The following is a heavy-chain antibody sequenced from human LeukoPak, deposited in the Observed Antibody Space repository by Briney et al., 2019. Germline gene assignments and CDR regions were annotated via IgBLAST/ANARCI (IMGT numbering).Heavy chain of an antibody. D-gene: IGHD3-3*01. Sequence: ASVKVSCEASGYTFTSYGISWVRQAPGQGLEWMGWISAYNGNTNYAQKLQGRVTMTTDTSTSTAYMELRSLRSDDTAVYYCARVSRTQYYDFWSGYYGVRAFDIWGQGTMVTVSS. J-gene: IGHJ3*02. V-gene: IGHV1-18*01. CDR3: ARVSRTQYYDFWSGYYGVRAFDI. CDR2: ISAYNGNT. CDR1: GYTFTSYG.